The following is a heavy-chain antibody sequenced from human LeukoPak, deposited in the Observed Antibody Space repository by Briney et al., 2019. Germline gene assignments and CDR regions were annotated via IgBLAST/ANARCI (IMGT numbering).Heavy chain of an antibody. Sequence: GRSLRLSCAASGVSISSAGMYWVGHARHQGLGWESVISIDGSNKYSADPVKGRFTISRDNSKNTRYLQMNSLRAEDTGVYYCAKDYYGSGSYYREETDYWGQAELVTVSS. CDR3: AKDYYGSGSYYREETDY. V-gene: IGHV3-30*18. J-gene: IGHJ4*02. D-gene: IGHD3-10*01. CDR1: GVSISSAG. CDR2: ISIDGSNK.